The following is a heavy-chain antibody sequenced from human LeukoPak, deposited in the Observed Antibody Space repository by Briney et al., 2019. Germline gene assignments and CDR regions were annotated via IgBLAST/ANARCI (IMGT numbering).Heavy chain of an antibody. CDR3: ARDRGATAAYHYFDY. CDR1: GFTFSSYD. J-gene: IGHJ4*02. D-gene: IGHD6-13*01. CDR2: LTSDGGST. Sequence: GSLRLSCAASGFTFSSYDMSWVRQAPGKGLEWVSSLTSDGGSTEYADSVKGRFTISRDNSKNTLYLQMNSLRAEDTAVYYCARDRGATAAYHYFDYWGQGTLVTVSS. V-gene: IGHV3-23*01.